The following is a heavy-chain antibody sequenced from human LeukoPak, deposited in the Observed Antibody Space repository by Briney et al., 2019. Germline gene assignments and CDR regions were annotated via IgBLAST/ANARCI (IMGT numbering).Heavy chain of an antibody. J-gene: IGHJ6*03. D-gene: IGHD3-3*01. CDR3: ARVSWYYDFWSSYYMDV. CDR1: GFTFSSYA. V-gene: IGHV4-34*01. Sequence: GSLRLSCAASGFTFSSYAMSWVRQPPGKGLEWIGEINHSGSTNYNPSLKSRVTISVDTSKNQFSLKLSSVTAADTAVYYCARVSWYYDFWSSYYMDVWGKGTTVTVSS. CDR2: INHSGST.